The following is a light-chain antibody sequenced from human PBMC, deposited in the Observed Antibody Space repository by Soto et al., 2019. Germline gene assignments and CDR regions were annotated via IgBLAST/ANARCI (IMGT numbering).Light chain of an antibody. V-gene: IGKV3D-20*02. CDR2: GTS. J-gene: IGKJ5*01. CDR3: QQRSNWPPDT. CDR1: QSVSSSY. Sequence: EIVMTQSPATLSVSPGERATLSCRASQSVSSSYLAWYQQKPGQAPRLLIYGTSNRATGIPDRFSGSGSGTDFTLTISSLEPEDFAVYYCQQRSNWPPDTFGQGTRWRL.